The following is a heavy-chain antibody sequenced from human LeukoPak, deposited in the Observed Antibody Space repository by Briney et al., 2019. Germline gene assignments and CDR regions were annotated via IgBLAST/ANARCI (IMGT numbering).Heavy chain of an antibody. CDR3: ARGVTGGWYGDFQH. CDR1: GDSINTYF. D-gene: IGHD6-19*01. Sequence: SETLSLTCTVSGDSINTYFWSWIRQPPGKGLEWIGYIYYSGSTNYNPSLKSRVTISVDTSKNQFSLKLSSVTAADTAVYYCARGVTGGWYGDFQHWGQGTLVTVSS. J-gene: IGHJ1*01. CDR2: IYYSGST. V-gene: IGHV4-59*01.